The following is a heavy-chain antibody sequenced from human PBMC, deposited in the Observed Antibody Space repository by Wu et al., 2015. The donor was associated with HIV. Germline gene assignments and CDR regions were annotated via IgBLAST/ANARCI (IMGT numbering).Heavy chain of an antibody. CDR2: INPKNGGT. J-gene: IGHJ4*02. V-gene: IGHV1-2*02. CDR1: GYSFTDYY. D-gene: IGHD2-15*01. CDR3: ARSHKSLQLRYHGNFDY. Sequence: QVQLVQSGAEVKMPGASMKVSCKASGYSFTDYYIYWMRQAPGQGLEWMGWINPKNGGTNYARGFQGRLTMTRDMSTTTVYVELKRLTSEDTAMYFCARSHKSLQLRYHGNFDYWGQGT.